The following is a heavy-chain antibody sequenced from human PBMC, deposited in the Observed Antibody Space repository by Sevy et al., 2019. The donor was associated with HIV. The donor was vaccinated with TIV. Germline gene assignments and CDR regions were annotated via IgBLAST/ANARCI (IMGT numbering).Heavy chain of an antibody. CDR2: ISYDGSNK. V-gene: IGHV3-30-3*01. Sequence: GGSLRLSCAASGFTFSTYAKHWVRQAPGKGLEWVAVISYDGSNKYYADSVKGRFTISRDNSKSTLYLQMNSLRAEDTAVYYCARGGDYYGSGSSQYYFDYWGQGTLVTVSS. J-gene: IGHJ4*02. CDR1: GFTFSTYA. CDR3: ARGGDYYGSGSSQYYFDY. D-gene: IGHD3-10*01.